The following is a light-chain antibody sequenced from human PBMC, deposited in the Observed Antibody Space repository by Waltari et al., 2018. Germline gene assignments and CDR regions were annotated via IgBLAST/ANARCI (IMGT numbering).Light chain of an antibody. J-gene: IGLJ1*01. CDR2: DVT. CDR3: CSYAGSYIYV. V-gene: IGLV2-11*01. CDR1: SSDVGGYDY. Sequence: QSALTQPRSVSGSPVQSITIACAGTSSDVGGYDYVSWYQQYPGKAPKLIIYDVTTRPSGFPDRFSGSKSANTASLTISGLQAEDEADYYCCSYAGSYIYVFGSGTKVTVL.